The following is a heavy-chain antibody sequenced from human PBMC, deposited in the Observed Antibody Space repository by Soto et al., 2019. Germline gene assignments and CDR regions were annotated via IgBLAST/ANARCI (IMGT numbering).Heavy chain of an antibody. CDR1: GYTFTSYG. V-gene: IGHV1-8*02. Sequence: ASVKVSCKASGYTFTSYGISWVRQAPGQGLEWMGWMNPNSGNTGYAQKFQGRVTMTRNTSISTAYMELSSLRSEDTAVYYCARGLGYSYGYDYYYMVVWGKGTTVTVSS. J-gene: IGHJ6*03. CDR3: ARGLGYSYGYDYYYMVV. D-gene: IGHD5-18*01. CDR2: MNPNSGNT.